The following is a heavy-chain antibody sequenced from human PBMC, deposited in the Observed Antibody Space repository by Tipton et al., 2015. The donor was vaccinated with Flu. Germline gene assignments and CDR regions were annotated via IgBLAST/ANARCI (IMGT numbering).Heavy chain of an antibody. D-gene: IGHD3-3*01. CDR3: ARGVLRFLES. CDR1: GFTFSSYA. J-gene: IGHJ5*02. V-gene: IGHV3-21*01. CDR2: ISSSSSYI. Sequence: SLRLSCAASGFTFSSYAMNWVRQAPGKGLEWVSSISSSSSYIYYADSVKGRFTISRDNAKNSLYLQMNSLRAEDTAVYYCARGVLRFLESWGQGTLLTVSS.